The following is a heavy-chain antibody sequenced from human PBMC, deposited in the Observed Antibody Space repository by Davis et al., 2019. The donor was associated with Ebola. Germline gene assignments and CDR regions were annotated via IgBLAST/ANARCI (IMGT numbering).Heavy chain of an antibody. CDR2: IKQDGSEK. V-gene: IGHV3-7*01. CDR3: LYGMDV. J-gene: IGHJ6*02. Sequence: LSLTCAASGFSFRSYWMSWVRQAPGKGLEWVASIKQDGSEKYYVDSVKGRFTISRDNAKNSLYLQMNSLRAEDTAVYYCLYGMDVWGQGTTVTVSS. CDR1: GFSFRSYW.